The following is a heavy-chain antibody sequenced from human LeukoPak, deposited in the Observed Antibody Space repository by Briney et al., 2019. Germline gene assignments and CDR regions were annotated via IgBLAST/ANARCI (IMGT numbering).Heavy chain of an antibody. V-gene: IGHV4-4*02. CDR1: GGSISSSNW. D-gene: IGHD6-6*01. J-gene: IGHJ5*01. CDR3: ARLAAPSTMAARGRSWFES. CDR2: MYHSGST. Sequence: SGTLSLTCAVSGGSISSSNWWSWVRQPPGKGLEWIGEMYHSGSTNYNPSLKSRVAISVDTSKNQFSLKLSSVTAADTAVYYCARLAAPSTMAARGRSWFESWGQGTLVTVSS.